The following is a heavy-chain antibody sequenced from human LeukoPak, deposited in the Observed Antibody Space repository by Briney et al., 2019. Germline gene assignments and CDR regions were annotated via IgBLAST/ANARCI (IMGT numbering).Heavy chain of an antibody. Sequence: GGSLRLSCAASGFTFSGYWMNWVRQAPGKGLEWVANIRQDGSEKYYVDSVKGRFTISRDNAMNSLYLQMNNLRAEDTALYYCARGARTTVPLGYWGQGTLVTVSS. D-gene: IGHD4-17*01. J-gene: IGHJ4*02. CDR1: GFTFSGYW. V-gene: IGHV3-7*04. CDR2: IRQDGSEK. CDR3: ARGARTTVPLGY.